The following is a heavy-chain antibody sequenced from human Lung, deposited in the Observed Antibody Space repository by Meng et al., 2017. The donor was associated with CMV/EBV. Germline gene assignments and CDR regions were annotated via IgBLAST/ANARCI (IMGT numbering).Heavy chain of an antibody. J-gene: IGHJ4*03. CDR3: TRCGINCYLDY. CDR2: IRSKNSGGTT. Sequence: GGSLRLXCTVSGFSAGDSFMTWVRQAPGKGLEWVGFIRSKNSGGTTEYAASVKGRFTISRDESNSVAYLQMNSLRIEDTAVYYCTRCGINCYLDYWGQGXLVTVSS. D-gene: IGHD2-15*01. CDR1: GFSAGDSF. V-gene: IGHV3-49*04.